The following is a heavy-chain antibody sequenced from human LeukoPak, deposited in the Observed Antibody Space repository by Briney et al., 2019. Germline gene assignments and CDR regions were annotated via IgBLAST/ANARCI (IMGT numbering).Heavy chain of an antibody. Sequence: GASVKASCKASGYPFTDYYMHWVRQAPGQGLEWMAWINPNSGGTYHAQKFQGRVTMTRDTSINTAYMELSRLTSDDTAVYYCARESSSSVVDYWGQGTLVTVSS. V-gene: IGHV1-2*02. J-gene: IGHJ4*02. CDR1: GYPFTDYY. D-gene: IGHD6-6*01. CDR3: ARESSSSVVDY. CDR2: INPNSGGT.